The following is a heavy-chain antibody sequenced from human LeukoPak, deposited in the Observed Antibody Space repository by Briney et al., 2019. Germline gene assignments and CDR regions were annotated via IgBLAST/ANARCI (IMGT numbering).Heavy chain of an antibody. Sequence: SVKVSCKASGGTFSSYAISRVRQAPGQGLEWMGRIIPILGIANYAQKFQGRVTITADKSTSTAYMELSSLRSEDTAVYYCARGKDGYNYEGFQHWGQGTLVTVSS. J-gene: IGHJ1*01. CDR2: IIPILGIA. CDR3: ARGKDGYNYEGFQH. D-gene: IGHD5-24*01. V-gene: IGHV1-69*04. CDR1: GGTFSSYA.